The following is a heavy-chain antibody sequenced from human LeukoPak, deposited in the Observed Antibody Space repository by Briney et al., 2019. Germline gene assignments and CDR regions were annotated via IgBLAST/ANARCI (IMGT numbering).Heavy chain of an antibody. CDR3: AKDVVVTAILGVGWFDP. J-gene: IGHJ5*02. Sequence: GGSLRLSCAASGFTFSSYGMHWVRQAPGKGLEWVAFIRYDGSNKYYADSVKGRFTISRDNSKNTLYLQMNSLRAEDTAVYYCAKDVVVTAILGVGWFDPWGQGTLVTVSS. CDR1: GFTFSSYG. CDR2: IRYDGSNK. D-gene: IGHD2-21*02. V-gene: IGHV3-30*02.